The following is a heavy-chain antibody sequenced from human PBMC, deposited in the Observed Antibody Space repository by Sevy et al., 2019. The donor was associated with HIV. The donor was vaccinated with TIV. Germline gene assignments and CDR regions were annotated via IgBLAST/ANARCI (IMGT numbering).Heavy chain of an antibody. D-gene: IGHD1-1*01. V-gene: IGHV4-59*13. CDR3: ARGRINFRY. CDR1: GASMSGYY. J-gene: IGHJ4*02. CDR2: IYDTGDT. Sequence: SETLSLTCTLSGASMSGYYWSWIRQPPGKGLEWIGYIYDTGDTNFNPSLKSRVTISQDTSKTQFSLSLSSVNTADTAVYYCARGRINFRYWSQGTLVTVSS.